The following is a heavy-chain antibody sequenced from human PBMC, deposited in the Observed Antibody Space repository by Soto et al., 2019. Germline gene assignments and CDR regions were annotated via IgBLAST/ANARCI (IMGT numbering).Heavy chain of an antibody. D-gene: IGHD2-15*01. V-gene: IGHV4-59*11. CDR2: IYYSGST. Sequence: SETLSLTCTVSAGSISNHCGRWIRQPPGKGLEWIGYIYYSGSTNYNSSLKSRVTISVDTSKNQFSLKLSSVTAADTAVYYCSRGGWSMDVWGQGTTVTVSS. CDR1: AGSISNHC. J-gene: IGHJ6*02. CDR3: SRGGWSMDV.